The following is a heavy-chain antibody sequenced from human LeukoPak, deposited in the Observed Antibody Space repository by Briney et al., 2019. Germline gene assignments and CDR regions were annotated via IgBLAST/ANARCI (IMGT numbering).Heavy chain of an antibody. V-gene: IGHV3-33*01. D-gene: IGHD5-12*01. CDR1: GFTFSGYG. CDR3: ARDPLKAYSGYDPHFDY. Sequence: PGRSLRLSCVTSGFTFSGYGMHWVRQAPGKGLEWVAVIWYDGSNKYYADSVKGRFTISRDNSKNTLYLQMNSLRAEDTAVYYCARDPLKAYSGYDPHFDYWGQGTLVTVSS. CDR2: IWYDGSNK. J-gene: IGHJ4*02.